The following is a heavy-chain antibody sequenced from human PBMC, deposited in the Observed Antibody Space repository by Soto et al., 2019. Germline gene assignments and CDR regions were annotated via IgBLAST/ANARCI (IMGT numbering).Heavy chain of an antibody. CDR3: AIDPGGQQLVQWFDP. CDR2: ISYDGSNK. D-gene: IGHD6-13*01. V-gene: IGHV3-30*03. Sequence: QVQLVESGGGVVQPGRSLRLSCAASGFTFSSYGMHWGRQAPGKGLEWVAVISYDGSNKYYADSVKGRVTISRDNSKNTLYLQMNSLRAEDTAVYYCAIDPGGQQLVQWFDPWGEGTLVTVSS. CDR1: GFTFSSYG. J-gene: IGHJ5*02.